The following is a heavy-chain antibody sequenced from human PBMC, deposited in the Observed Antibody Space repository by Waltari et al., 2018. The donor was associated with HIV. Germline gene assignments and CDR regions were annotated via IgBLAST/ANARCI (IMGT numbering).Heavy chain of an antibody. CDR1: GDSISNYY. CDR2: IYKSGST. Sequence: QVQLQESGPGLVKPSETLSLTCTVPGDSISNYYWNWIRPSPETGLEWIGYIYKSGSTNYNPSLKSRVSISMDTSKKEFSLKLRSVTAADTAVYFCSRSRDGDNWGPGHWGQGTLVTVSS. V-gene: IGHV4-59*01. D-gene: IGHD2-21*02. J-gene: IGHJ4*02. CDR3: SRSRDGDNWGPGH.